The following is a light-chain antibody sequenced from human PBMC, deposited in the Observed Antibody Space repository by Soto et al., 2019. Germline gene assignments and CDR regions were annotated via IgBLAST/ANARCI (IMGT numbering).Light chain of an antibody. CDR3: QHYNSYSEA. J-gene: IGKJ1*01. CDR2: AAS. CDR1: QGISSY. Sequence: AIRMTQSPSPLSASTGDRVTITCLASQGISSYLAWYQQKPGKAPKLLIYAASTLQSGVPSRFSGSGSGTEFTLTISSLQPDDFATYYCQHYNSYSEAFGQGTKVDIK. V-gene: IGKV1-8*01.